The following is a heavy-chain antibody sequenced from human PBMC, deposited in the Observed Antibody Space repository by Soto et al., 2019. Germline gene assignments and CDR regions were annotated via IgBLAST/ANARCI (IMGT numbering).Heavy chain of an antibody. Sequence: SETLSLTCTASGASLSTYYWTWIRQHPGKGLEWIGYIFYSGTTYYNPSLKSRVTISVDTSKNQFSLKLSSVTAADTAVYYCARSVDPWGQGTLVTVSS. CDR2: IFYSGTT. CDR1: GASLSTYY. J-gene: IGHJ5*02. CDR3: ARSVDP. V-gene: IGHV4-59*06.